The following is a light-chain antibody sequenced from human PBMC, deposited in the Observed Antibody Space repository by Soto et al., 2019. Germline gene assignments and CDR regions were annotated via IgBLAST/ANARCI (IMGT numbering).Light chain of an antibody. CDR1: QSVSSSY. J-gene: IGKJ4*01. V-gene: IGKV3-20*01. CDR3: QQYGSSPS. Sequence: EIVLTQSPGALSLSPGERATLSCRASQSVSSSYLAWYQQKPGQAPSLLIYGASSRATGIPARFSGSGSGTDFTLTISSLEPEDFAVYYCQQYGSSPSFGGGTKVDIK. CDR2: GAS.